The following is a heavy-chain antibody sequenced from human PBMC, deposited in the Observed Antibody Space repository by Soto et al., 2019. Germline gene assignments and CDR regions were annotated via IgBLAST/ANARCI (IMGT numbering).Heavy chain of an antibody. J-gene: IGHJ6*02. CDR1: GFTFSTYS. Sequence: EVHLVESGGGLVKPGGSLRVSCATSGFTFSTYSMNWVRQAPGKGLEWVLSVTSSTTFMDYADSVQGRFTVSRDDAKSSLFLQMNSLRVDDSAVYYCARAQRNGAMDVWGQGTTVTVSS. D-gene: IGHD2-8*01. CDR2: VTSSTTFM. CDR3: ARAQRNGAMDV. V-gene: IGHV3-21*01.